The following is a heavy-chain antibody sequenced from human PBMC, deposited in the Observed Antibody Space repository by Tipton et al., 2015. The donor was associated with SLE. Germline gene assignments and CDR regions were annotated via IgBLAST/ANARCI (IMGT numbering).Heavy chain of an antibody. V-gene: IGHV3-15*01. CDR3: NTNPTSSF. D-gene: IGHD1-26*01. Sequence: SLRLSCAASGFTFNEAWLSWVRQAPGKGLEWVSRIKSKTDGGTIDYAAPVKGRFTISRDDSGNTLYLQMNSLKTEDTAVYYCNTNPTSSFWGQGTLVTVSS. CDR2: IKSKTDGGTI. CDR1: GFTFNEAW. J-gene: IGHJ4*02.